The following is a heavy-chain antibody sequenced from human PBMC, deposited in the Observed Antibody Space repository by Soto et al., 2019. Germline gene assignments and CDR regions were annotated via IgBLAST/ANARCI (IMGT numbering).Heavy chain of an antibody. Sequence: ASVKVSCKASGYTFTSYAMHWVRQAPGQRLEWMGWINAGNGNTKYSQKFQGRVTITRDTSASTAYMELSSLRSEDTAVYYCAREGNKGDYYYYYYMDVWGKGTTVTVSS. CDR2: INAGNGNT. CDR3: AREGNKGDYYYYYYMDV. V-gene: IGHV1-3*01. J-gene: IGHJ6*03. CDR1: GYTFTSYA.